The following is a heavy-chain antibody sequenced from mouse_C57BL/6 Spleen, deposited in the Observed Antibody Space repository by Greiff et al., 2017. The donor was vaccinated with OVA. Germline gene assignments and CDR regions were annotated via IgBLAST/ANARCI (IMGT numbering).Heavy chain of an antibody. Sequence: QVQLQQSGAELVRPGASVTLSCKASGYTFTDYEMHWVKQTPVHGLEWIGAIDPEPGGTASNQKFKGKAILTADKSSSTAYMELRSLTSEDSAVYDWTVYYGSSYGGAWFAYWGQGTLVTVSA. CDR1: GYTFTDYE. CDR2: IDPEPGGT. J-gene: IGHJ3*01. V-gene: IGHV1-15*01. D-gene: IGHD1-1*01. CDR3: TVYYGSSYGGAWFAY.